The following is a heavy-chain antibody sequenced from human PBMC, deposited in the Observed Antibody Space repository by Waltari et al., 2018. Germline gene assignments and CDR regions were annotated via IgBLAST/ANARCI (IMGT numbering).Heavy chain of an antibody. J-gene: IGHJ3*02. CDR2: ISGSGGST. CDR3: AKDAVRDGYNYWDAFDI. D-gene: IGHD5-12*01. V-gene: IGHV3-23*01. Sequence: EVQLLESGGGLVQPGGSLRLSCAASGFTFSSYAMSWVRQAPGKGLEWVSAISGSGGSTYYADSVKGRFTISRDNSKNTLYLQMNSLRAEDTAVYYCAKDAVRDGYNYWDAFDIWGQGTMVTVSS. CDR1: GFTFSSYA.